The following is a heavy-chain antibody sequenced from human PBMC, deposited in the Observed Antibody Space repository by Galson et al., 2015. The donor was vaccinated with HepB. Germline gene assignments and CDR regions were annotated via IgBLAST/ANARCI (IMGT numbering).Heavy chain of an antibody. CDR2: ISYDGSNK. J-gene: IGHJ4*02. CDR1: GFTFSSYA. CDR3: ARDGTLRLNSMTWIQLWLLYY. Sequence: SLRLSCAASGFTFSSYAMHWARQAPGKGLEWVAVISYDGSNKYYADSVKGRFTISRDNSKNTLYLQMNSLRAEDTAVYYCARDGTLRLNSMTWIQLWLLYYWGQGTLVTVSS. V-gene: IGHV3-30*04. D-gene: IGHD5-18*01.